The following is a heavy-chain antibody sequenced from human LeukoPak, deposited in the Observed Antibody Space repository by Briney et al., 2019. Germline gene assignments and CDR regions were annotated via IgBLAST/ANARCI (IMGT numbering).Heavy chain of an antibody. J-gene: IGHJ5*02. CDR2: ISAYNGDT. CDR1: GYTFTSYG. V-gene: IGHV1-18*01. D-gene: IGHD6-19*01. Sequence: GASVKLSCKASGYTFTSYGITWVRQAPGQGLEWMGWISAYNGDTNYTQKFQGRLTMTTDASTSTAYMELRSLRSDDTAVYYCATTGYSSGWYEVGPWGQGTLVTVSS. CDR3: ATTGYSSGWYEVGP.